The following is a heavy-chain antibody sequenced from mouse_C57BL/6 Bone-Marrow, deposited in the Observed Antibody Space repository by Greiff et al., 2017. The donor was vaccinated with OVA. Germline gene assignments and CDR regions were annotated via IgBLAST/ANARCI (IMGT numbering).Heavy chain of an antibody. CDR3: AREGWDDY. CDR2: IDPSDSYT. CDR1: GYTFTSYW. D-gene: IGHD3-3*01. J-gene: IGHJ2*01. Sequence: QVQLQQPGAELVKPGASVKLSCKASGYTFTSYWMQWVKQRPGQGLEWIGEIDPSDSYTNYNQKFKSKATLTVDKPSSTAYMQLSSRTSEDSAVYYCAREGWDDYWGQGTTLTVAS. V-gene: IGHV1-50*01.